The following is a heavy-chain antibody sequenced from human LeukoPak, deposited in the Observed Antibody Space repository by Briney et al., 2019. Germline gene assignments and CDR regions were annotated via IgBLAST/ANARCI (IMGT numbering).Heavy chain of an antibody. Sequence: GGSLRLSCAASGFTFSSYWMSWVRQAPGKGLEWVANIKQDGSEKYYVDSVKGRFTISRDNAKNSLYLQMNSLRAEDTAVYYCARGVFVYCSGGSCSDFDYWGQGTLVTVSS. CDR3: ARGVFVYCSGGSCSDFDY. V-gene: IGHV3-7*01. CDR1: GFTFSSYW. CDR2: IKQDGSEK. J-gene: IGHJ4*02. D-gene: IGHD2-15*01.